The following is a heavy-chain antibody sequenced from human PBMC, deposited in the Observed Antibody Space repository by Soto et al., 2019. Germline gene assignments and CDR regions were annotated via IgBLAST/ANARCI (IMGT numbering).Heavy chain of an antibody. CDR2: ISYDGSNK. V-gene: IGHV3-30-3*01. D-gene: IGHD6-13*01. Sequence: QVQLVESGGGVVQPGRSLRLSCAASGFTFSSYAMHWVRQAPGKGLEWVAVISYDGSNKYYADSVKGRFTISRDNSKNTLYLQMNSLRAEDTAVYYCARGSSCWLDYWGQGTLVTVSS. J-gene: IGHJ4*02. CDR3: ARGSSCWLDY. CDR1: GFTFSSYA.